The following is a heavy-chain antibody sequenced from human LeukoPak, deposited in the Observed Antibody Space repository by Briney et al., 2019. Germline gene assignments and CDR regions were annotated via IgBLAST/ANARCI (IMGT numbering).Heavy chain of an antibody. Sequence: QSGGSLRLSCAASGFSFSTYGMHWVRQAPGKGLEWVAVISYDGNNKYYADSVKGRFTISRDNSKNTLYVQMNSPRAEDTAVYYCAKERADYGDYEFGMDVWGQGTTVTVSS. CDR3: AKERADYGDYEFGMDV. J-gene: IGHJ6*02. V-gene: IGHV3-30*18. CDR2: ISYDGNNK. D-gene: IGHD4-17*01. CDR1: GFSFSTYG.